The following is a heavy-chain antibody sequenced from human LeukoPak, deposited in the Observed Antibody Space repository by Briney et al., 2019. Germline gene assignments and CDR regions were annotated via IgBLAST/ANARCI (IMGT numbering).Heavy chain of an antibody. CDR3: ASTNEEQLVPYFDY. J-gene: IGHJ4*02. D-gene: IGHD6-13*01. CDR2: IYYSGST. Sequence: SQTLSLTCTVSGGSISSGSYYWSWIRQPAGKGLEWIGYIYYSGSTNYNPSLKSRVTISVDTSKNQFSLKLSSVTAADTAVYYCASTNEEQLVPYFDYWGQGTLVTVSS. CDR1: GGSISSGSYY. V-gene: IGHV4-61*10.